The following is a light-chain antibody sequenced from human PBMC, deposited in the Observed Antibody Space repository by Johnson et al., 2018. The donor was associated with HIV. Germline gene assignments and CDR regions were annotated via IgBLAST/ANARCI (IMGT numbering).Light chain of an antibody. V-gene: IGLV1-51*02. Sequence: QSVLTQPPSVSAAPGQKVTISCSGSSSNIGNSYVCWYQQLPGTAPKLLIYENNKRPSGIPDRFSGSKSGTSATLGITGLQTGDEADYYCGTWDSSLSASVFRTGNKVTVL. J-gene: IGLJ1*01. CDR3: GTWDSSLSASV. CDR1: SSNIGNSY. CDR2: ENN.